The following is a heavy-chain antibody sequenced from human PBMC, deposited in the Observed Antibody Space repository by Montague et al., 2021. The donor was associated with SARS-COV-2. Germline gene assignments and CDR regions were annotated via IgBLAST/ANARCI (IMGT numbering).Heavy chain of an antibody. CDR3: ASGGGSGGRGAYHFDY. D-gene: IGHD2-15*01. CDR2: NYTSGTT. CDR1: GGSISSGTYY. V-gene: IGHV4-61*02. J-gene: IGHJ4*02. Sequence: TLSLTCTVSGGSISSGTYYWSWIRQPAGQGLEWNGRNYTSGTTNSNPSLKSRITISVDTSKNQFSLKVSAVTAAATALYYCASGGGSGGRGAYHFDYWGQGTLVTVSS.